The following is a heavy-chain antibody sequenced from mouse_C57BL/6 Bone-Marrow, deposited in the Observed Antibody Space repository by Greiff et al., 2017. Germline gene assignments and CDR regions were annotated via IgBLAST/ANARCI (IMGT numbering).Heavy chain of an antibody. J-gene: IGHJ1*03. Sequence: VQLQQSGPVLVKPGASVKMSCKASGYTFTDYYMNWVKQSHGKSLEWIGVINPYNGGTSYNQKFKGKATLTVDKSSSTDYMELNSLTSEDSAVYYCARGRDYYGSSYKNGYFDVWGTGTTVTVSS. CDR2: INPYNGGT. CDR1: GYTFTDYY. D-gene: IGHD1-1*01. CDR3: ARGRDYYGSSYKNGYFDV. V-gene: IGHV1-19*01.